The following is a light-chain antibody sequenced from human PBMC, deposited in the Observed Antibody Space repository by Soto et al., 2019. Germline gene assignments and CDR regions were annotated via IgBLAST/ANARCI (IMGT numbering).Light chain of an antibody. Sequence: DIQMTQSPSSLSESAGDRVTITCRASPGISTYLNWYQQKPGKAPKLLIYAASSLQSGVPSRFSGSGSETDFTLTISSLQPEDFATYSCQQSYSTTWTFGQGTKVEIQ. CDR1: PGISTY. J-gene: IGKJ1*01. CDR2: AAS. V-gene: IGKV1-39*01. CDR3: QQSYSTTWT.